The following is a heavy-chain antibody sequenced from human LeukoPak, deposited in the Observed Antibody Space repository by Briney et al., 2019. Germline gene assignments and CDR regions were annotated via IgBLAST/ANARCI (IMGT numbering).Heavy chain of an antibody. CDR3: ACYSGSADAFDI. D-gene: IGHD1-26*01. V-gene: IGHV3-21*01. J-gene: IGHJ3*02. CDR1: GFTFSSYS. CDR2: ISSSSSYI. Sequence: GGSLRLSCAASGFTFSSYSMNWVRQAPGKGLEWVSSISSSSSYIYYADSVKGRFTIPRDNAKNSLYLQMNSLRAEDTAVYYCACYSGSADAFDIWGQGTMVTVSS.